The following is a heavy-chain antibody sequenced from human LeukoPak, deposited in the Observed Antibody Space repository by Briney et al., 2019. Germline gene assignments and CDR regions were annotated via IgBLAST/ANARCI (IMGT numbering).Heavy chain of an antibody. CDR3: ASGIAAAGPFDY. CDR2: IYYSGST. V-gene: IGHV4-31*03. CDR1: GGSISSGGYY. Sequence: KSSETLSLTCTVSGGSISSGGYYWSWIRQHPGKGLEWIGYIYYSGSTYYNPSLKSRVTISVDRSKNQFSLKLSSVTAADTAVYYCASGIAAAGPFDYWGQGTLVTVSS. J-gene: IGHJ4*02. D-gene: IGHD6-13*01.